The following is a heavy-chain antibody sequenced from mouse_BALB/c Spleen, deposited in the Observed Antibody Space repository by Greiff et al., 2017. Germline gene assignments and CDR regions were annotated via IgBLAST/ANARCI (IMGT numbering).Heavy chain of an antibody. CDR3: ARGIDYYGSSYSGFAY. CDR2: ISSGSSTI. D-gene: IGHD1-1*01. CDR1: GFTFSSFG. V-gene: IGHV5-17*02. J-gene: IGHJ3*01. Sequence: DVKLVESGGGLVQPGGSRKLSCAASGFTFSSFGMHWVRQAPEKGLEWVAYISSGSSTIYYADTVKGRFTISRDNPKNTLFLQMTSLRSEDTAMYYCARGIDYYGSSYSGFAYWGQGTLVTVSA.